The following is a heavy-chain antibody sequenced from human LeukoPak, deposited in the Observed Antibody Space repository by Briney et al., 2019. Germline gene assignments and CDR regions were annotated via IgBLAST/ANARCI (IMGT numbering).Heavy chain of an antibody. CDR1: GGSISSYY. D-gene: IGHD6-13*01. Sequence: SETLSLTCTVSGGSISSYYWTWIRQPAGKGLEWIGRIYTSGSTNYNPSLKSRVTMSVDTSNNQFSLNLSSVTAADTAVYYCARQIIAAGKNYYGMDVWGQGTTVTVSS. CDR2: IYTSGST. CDR3: ARQIIAAGKNYYGMDV. J-gene: IGHJ6*02. V-gene: IGHV4-4*07.